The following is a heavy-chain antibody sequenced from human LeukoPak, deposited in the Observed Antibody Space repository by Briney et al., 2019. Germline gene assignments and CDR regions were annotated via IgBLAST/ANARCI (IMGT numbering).Heavy chain of an antibody. Sequence: GGSLRLSCAASGFIFNSHSMNWVRQAPGKGLEWVSSISSTSSYIYYADSVKSRFTISRDNAKNSLYLQMNSLRAEDTAVYYCARSSGWYHRGPDCYYYYMDVWGKGTTVTVS. D-gene: IGHD6-19*01. CDR2: ISSTSSYI. J-gene: IGHJ6*03. V-gene: IGHV3-21*01. CDR3: ARSSGWYHRGPDCYYYYMDV. CDR1: GFIFNSHS.